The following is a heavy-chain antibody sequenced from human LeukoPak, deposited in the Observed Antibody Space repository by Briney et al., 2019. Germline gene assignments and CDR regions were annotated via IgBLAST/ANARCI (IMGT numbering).Heavy chain of an antibody. Sequence: SGTLSLTCAVSGGSISSSNWWSWVRQPPGKGLEWIGEIYHSGSTNYNPSLKSRVTISVDTSKNQFSLKLSSVTAADTAVYYCARAYFYDYVWGSYRPLNWFDPWGQGTLVTVSS. CDR2: IYHSGST. D-gene: IGHD3-16*02. CDR3: ARAYFYDYVWGSYRPLNWFDP. V-gene: IGHV4-4*02. J-gene: IGHJ5*02. CDR1: GGSISSSNW.